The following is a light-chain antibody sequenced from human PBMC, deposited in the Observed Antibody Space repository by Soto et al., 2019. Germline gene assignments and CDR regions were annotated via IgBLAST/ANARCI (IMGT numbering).Light chain of an antibody. CDR1: QSVSNNY. Sequence: IMLTQSPGTLSLSPGERATLSCRASQSVSNNYLAWYQQKPGQAPRLLIYGASNRATGIPDRFSGSGSGTDFTLTISRLEPEDFAVYYCQQYYKWPWTFGPRTMVDIK. CDR2: GAS. J-gene: IGKJ1*01. V-gene: IGKV3-20*01. CDR3: QQYYKWPWT.